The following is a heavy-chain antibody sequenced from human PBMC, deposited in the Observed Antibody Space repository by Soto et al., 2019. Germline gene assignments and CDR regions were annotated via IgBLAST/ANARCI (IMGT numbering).Heavy chain of an antibody. CDR3: AKDPSIVATIGWFDP. J-gene: IGHJ5*02. D-gene: IGHD5-12*01. CDR1: GFTFSSYG. Sequence: GGSLRLSCAASGFTFSSYGMHWVRQAPGKGLEWVAVISYDGSNKYYADSVKGRFTISRDNSKNTLYLQMNSLRAEDTAVYYCAKDPSIVATIGWFDPWGQGTLVTVSS. V-gene: IGHV3-30*18. CDR2: ISYDGSNK.